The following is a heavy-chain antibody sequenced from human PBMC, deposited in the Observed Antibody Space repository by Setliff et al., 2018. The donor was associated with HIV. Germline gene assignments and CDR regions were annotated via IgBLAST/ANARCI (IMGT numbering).Heavy chain of an antibody. CDR2: ISVYNGHT. Sequence: ASVKVSCKASGYTFTTYSMHWVRQAPGQGPEWMGWISVYNGHTSYVQKFQGRVVMTTDISTNTAYMELRSLTSDDTAVYYCARRGPGGSLFFDYWGQGTLVTVSS. D-gene: IGHD1-1*01. V-gene: IGHV1-18*01. J-gene: IGHJ4*02. CDR3: ARRGPGGSLFFDY. CDR1: GYTFTTYS.